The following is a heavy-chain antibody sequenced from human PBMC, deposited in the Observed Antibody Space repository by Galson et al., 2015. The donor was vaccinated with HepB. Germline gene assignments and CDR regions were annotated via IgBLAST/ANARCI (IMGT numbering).Heavy chain of an antibody. CDR2: ISSSSSYI. J-gene: IGHJ4*02. CDR1: GFTFSSYS. V-gene: IGHV3-21*01. CDR3: ARRADGTGYPKDY. D-gene: IGHD3-9*01. Sequence: SLRLSCAASGFTFSSYSMNWVRQAPGKGLEWVSSISSSSSYIYYADSVKGRFTISRDNAKNSLYLQMNSLRAEDTAVYYCARRADGTGYPKDYWGQGTLVTVSS.